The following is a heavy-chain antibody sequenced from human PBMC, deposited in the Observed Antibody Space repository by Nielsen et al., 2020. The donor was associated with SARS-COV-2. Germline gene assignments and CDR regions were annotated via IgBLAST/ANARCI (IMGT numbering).Heavy chain of an antibody. V-gene: IGHV1-8*01. CDR2: MNPNSGNT. CDR1: GYTFISND. CDR3: ARGGEYFDWLTIYCYYSGMDV. Sequence: ASAKVSCKASGYTFISNDINWVPQATGQGPEWMGWMNPNSGNTGYAQKFQGRVTMTRNTSISTAYMELSSLRSEDTAVYYCARGGEYFDWLTIYCYYSGMDVWGRGTTVTVSS. D-gene: IGHD3-9*01. J-gene: IGHJ6*02.